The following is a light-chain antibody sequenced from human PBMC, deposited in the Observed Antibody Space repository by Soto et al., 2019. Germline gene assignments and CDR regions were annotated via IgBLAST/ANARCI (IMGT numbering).Light chain of an antibody. V-gene: IGKV3-20*01. J-gene: IGKJ2*01. CDR2: GAS. CDR1: QSVSSSY. CDR3: EQYGSSPMYA. Sequence: EIVLTQSPGTLSLSPGERATLSCRASQSVSSSYLAWYQQKPGQAPRLLIYGASSRATGIPDTFSGSGSGTDFTLSISRLEPEDVAVYYCEQYGSSPMYACGQGAWLEIK.